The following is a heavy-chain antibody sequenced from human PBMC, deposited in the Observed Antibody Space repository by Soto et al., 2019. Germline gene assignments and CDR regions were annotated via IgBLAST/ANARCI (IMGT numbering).Heavy chain of an antibody. Sequence: SETLSLTCAVSGGSITSYFWSWIRQPPGKGLEWIGYNDNSGTTNYNPSLRSRVTIALDTSKNQFSLRLSSVTAADTAVYYCARYGGGWFDPWGQGTLVTVSS. CDR2: NDNSGTT. CDR1: GGSITSYF. J-gene: IGHJ5*02. D-gene: IGHD3-16*01. V-gene: IGHV4-59*01. CDR3: ARYGGGWFDP.